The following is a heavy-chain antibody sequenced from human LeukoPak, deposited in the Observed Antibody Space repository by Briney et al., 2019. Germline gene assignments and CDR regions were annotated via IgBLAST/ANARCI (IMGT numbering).Heavy chain of an antibody. CDR3: ARGSSVFGVVSYYFDY. V-gene: IGHV1-46*01. J-gene: IGHJ4*02. D-gene: IGHD3-3*01. CDR2: INPSGGST. Sequence: ASVKVSCKASGYTFTSYYMHWVRQAPGQGLEWMGIINPSGGSTSYAQKFQGRVTMTRDTSTSTVYMELSSLRSEDTAVYYCARGSSVFGVVSYYFDYWGQGTLVTVSS. CDR1: GYTFTSYY.